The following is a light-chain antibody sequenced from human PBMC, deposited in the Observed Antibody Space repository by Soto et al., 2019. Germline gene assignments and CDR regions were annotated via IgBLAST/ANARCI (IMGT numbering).Light chain of an antibody. CDR2: DAS. CDR3: QQRANWPPVT. CDR1: QSVSSN. V-gene: IGKV3-11*01. J-gene: IGKJ1*01. Sequence: IVMTQYPTTLSVSPGATANFSCRASQSVSSNLAWYQQKPGQPPRLLIYDASKRAPGVPARFSGSGSGTDFTLTITTLEPEDFAVYFCQQRANWPPVTFGQGTKAAIK.